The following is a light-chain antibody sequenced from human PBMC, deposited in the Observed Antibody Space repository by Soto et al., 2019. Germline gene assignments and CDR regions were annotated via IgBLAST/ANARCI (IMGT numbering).Light chain of an antibody. V-gene: IGLV2-14*01. J-gene: IGLJ1*01. CDR2: EVS. Sequence: QYALTQPSSLSGSPGQSITISCSGTISDVGSYDHVAWYQQFPGKTPKLMIYEVSNRPSGVSSRFSGSKSGNTASLTISGLQAEDEPDYYCTSYTGSSTSYVFGSGTKVTVL. CDR1: ISDVGSYDH. CDR3: TSYTGSSTSYV.